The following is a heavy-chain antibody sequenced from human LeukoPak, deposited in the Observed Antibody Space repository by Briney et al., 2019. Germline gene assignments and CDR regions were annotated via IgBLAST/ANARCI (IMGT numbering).Heavy chain of an antibody. V-gene: IGHV6-1*01. Sequence: SQTLSLTCAISGDSVPSNSVTRNWIRQSPPRGLEWLGRTYYRSTWYNDYAVSVRGRITVNPDTSKNQFSLHLNSVTPEDTAVYYCARRLTQYDCFDPWGQGILVTVSS. J-gene: IGHJ5*02. CDR3: ARRLTQYDCFDP. CDR1: GDSVPSNSVT. CDR2: TYYRSTWYN. D-gene: IGHD2-2*01.